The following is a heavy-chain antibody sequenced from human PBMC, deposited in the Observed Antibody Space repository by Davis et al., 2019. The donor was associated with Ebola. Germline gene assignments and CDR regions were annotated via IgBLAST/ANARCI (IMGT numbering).Heavy chain of an antibody. V-gene: IGHV3-30-3*01. CDR2: ISYDGSNK. CDR3: ASDYDFWSGYYTPPIY. D-gene: IGHD3-3*01. CDR1: GFTFSSYA. J-gene: IGHJ4*02. Sequence: GESLKISCAASGFTFSSYAMHWVRQAPGKGLEWVAVISYDGSNKYYADSVKGRFTISRDNSKNTLYLQMNSLRAEDTAVYYCASDYDFWSGYYTPPIYWGQGTLVTVSS.